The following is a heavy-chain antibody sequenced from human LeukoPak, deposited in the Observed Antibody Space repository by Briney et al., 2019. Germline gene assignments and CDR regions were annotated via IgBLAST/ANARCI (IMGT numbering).Heavy chain of an antibody. Sequence: SSVTLSLTCAVYGGSISGYYRSWIRQPPGKGLEWIGEINHSGSTNYNPSLKSRVTISVDTSKNQFSLKLSSVTAADTAVYYCARGDNWFDPWGQGTLVTVSP. V-gene: IGHV4-34*01. CDR1: GGSISGYY. J-gene: IGHJ5*02. CDR2: INHSGST. CDR3: ARGDNWFDP.